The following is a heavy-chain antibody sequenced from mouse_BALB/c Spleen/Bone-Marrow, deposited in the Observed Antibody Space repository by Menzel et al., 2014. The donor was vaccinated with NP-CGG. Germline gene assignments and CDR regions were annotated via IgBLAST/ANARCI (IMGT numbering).Heavy chain of an antibody. CDR3: ARWGFDY. J-gene: IGHJ2*01. V-gene: IGHV1S81*02. Sequence: VQLQQSGAELVKPGASVKLSCKASGYTFTSYWMHWVKQRPGQGLEWIGEINPSNGRTNYNEKFKGKATLTVDKSSSTAYMQLSSLTSEDSAVYYCARWGFDYWGQGTTLTVSS. CDR2: INPSNGRT. CDR1: GYTFTSYW.